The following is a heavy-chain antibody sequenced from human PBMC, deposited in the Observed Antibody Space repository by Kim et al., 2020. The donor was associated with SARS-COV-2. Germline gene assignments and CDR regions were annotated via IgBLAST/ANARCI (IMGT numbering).Heavy chain of an antibody. CDR1: GYTFTSYG. D-gene: IGHD6-19*01. CDR2: ISAYNGNT. J-gene: IGHJ4*02. V-gene: IGHV1-18*01. Sequence: ASVKVSCKASGYTFTSYGISWVRQAPGQGLEWMGWISAYNGNTNYAQKLQGRVTMTTDTSTSTAYMELRSLRSDDTAVYYCARVGAVAGSDVPFDYWGQGTLVTVSS. CDR3: ARVGAVAGSDVPFDY.